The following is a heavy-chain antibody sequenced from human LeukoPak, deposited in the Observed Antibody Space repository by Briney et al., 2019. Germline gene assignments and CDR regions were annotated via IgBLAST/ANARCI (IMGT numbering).Heavy chain of an antibody. V-gene: IGHV3-7*03. Sequence: GGSLRLSCAASGFTFSSYWMNWARQAPGKGLEWVASINHNGNVNYYVDSVKGRFTISRDNAKNSLYLQMNSLRPEDTALYYCAKDMIAARWLVGVLDYWGQGILVTVSS. CDR1: GFTFSSYW. J-gene: IGHJ4*02. CDR3: AKDMIAARWLVGVLDY. D-gene: IGHD6-19*01. CDR2: INHNGNVN.